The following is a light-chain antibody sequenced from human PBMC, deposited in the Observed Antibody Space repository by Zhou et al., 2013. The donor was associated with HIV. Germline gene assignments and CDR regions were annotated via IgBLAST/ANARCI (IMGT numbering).Light chain of an antibody. V-gene: IGKV3-20*01. CDR3: QQYGTSPWT. Sequence: PGERATLSCRASQSVTNTYLAWYQQKPNQAPRLLFYGASNRATGIPDRFSGSGSGTDFTLTISRLDPEDFAVYYCQQYGTSPWTFGQGTKVEIK. J-gene: IGKJ1*01. CDR2: GAS. CDR1: QSVTNTY.